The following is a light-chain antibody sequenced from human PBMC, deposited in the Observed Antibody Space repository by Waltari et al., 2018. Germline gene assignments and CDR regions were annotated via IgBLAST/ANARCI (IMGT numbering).Light chain of an antibody. Sequence: EIVMTQSPATLSISPGERATLSCWASESLGSDLAWYQQKPGQAPRLLIYGASTRATGIAARFSGSGSQSGTEFTLTISSLQSEDFAVYYCHQYNNWPYTFGQGTNLEIK. V-gene: IGKV3D-15*01. CDR3: HQYNNWPYT. CDR2: GAS. J-gene: IGKJ2*01. CDR1: ESLGSD.